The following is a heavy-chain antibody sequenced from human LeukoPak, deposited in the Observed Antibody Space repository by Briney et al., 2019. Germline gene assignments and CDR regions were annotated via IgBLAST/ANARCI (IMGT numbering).Heavy chain of an antibody. V-gene: IGHV4-39*01. CDR1: GGSISNTNYY. D-gene: IGHD2-2*01. J-gene: IGHJ5*02. CDR2: IYYSGSS. CDR3: ARHGGDIAVVTAANDWFDP. Sequence: SETLSLTCTVSGGSISNTNYYWGWIRQLPGKGLEWIGSIYYSGSSDYNPALKSRVIISADTSKNQISLKLSSVTAADTGVYYCARHGGDIAVVTAANDWFDPWGQGTLVTVS.